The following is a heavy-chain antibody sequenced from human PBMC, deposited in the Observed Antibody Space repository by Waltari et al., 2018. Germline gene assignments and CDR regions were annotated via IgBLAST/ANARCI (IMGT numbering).Heavy chain of an antibody. Sequence: QVQLVESGGGVVQPGRSLRLSCEASGFTFSRYGLHWVRQAPGKGMEWVAIIWYDGSTKYYADSVKGRFTISRDNSKNTLFLQMDSLRVEDTAVYYCAKQGSASLKWFDPWGLGTLVTVSS. CDR2: IWYDGSTK. CDR1: GFTFSRYG. CDR3: AKQGSASLKWFDP. V-gene: IGHV3-33*06. J-gene: IGHJ5*02. D-gene: IGHD2-2*01.